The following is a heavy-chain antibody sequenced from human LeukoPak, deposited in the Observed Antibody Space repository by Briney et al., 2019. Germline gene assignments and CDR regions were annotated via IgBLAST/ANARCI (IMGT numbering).Heavy chain of an antibody. Sequence: KPSETLSLTCAVYGGSFSGYYWSWIRQPPGKGLEWIGEINHSGSTNYNPSLKSRVAISVDTSKNQFSLKLSSVTAADTAVYYCARVRAPDYGGNSDYWGQGTLVTVSS. D-gene: IGHD4-23*01. J-gene: IGHJ4*02. CDR2: INHSGST. CDR1: GGSFSGYY. CDR3: ARVRAPDYGGNSDY. V-gene: IGHV4-34*01.